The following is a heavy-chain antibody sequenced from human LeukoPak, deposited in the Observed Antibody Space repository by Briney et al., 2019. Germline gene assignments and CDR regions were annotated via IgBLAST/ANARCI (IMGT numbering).Heavy chain of an antibody. CDR3: ARDLGPSGWSYFDY. CDR2: IWYDGSNK. CDR1: GFTFSIYG. Sequence: GRSLRLSCAASGFTFSIYGRHWVRQAPGKGLEWVAVIWYDGSNKYYADSVKGRFTISRDNSKNTLYLQMNSLRAEDTAVYYCARDLGPSGWSYFDYWGQGTLVTVSS. J-gene: IGHJ4*02. V-gene: IGHV3-33*01. D-gene: IGHD6-19*01.